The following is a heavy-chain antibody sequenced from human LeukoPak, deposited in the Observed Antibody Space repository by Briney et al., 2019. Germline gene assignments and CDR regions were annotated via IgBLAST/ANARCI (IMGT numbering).Heavy chain of an antibody. Sequence: SGGSLRLSCAASGFTFSSYGMHGVREAPGEGLEWVSPIAYDSRNTYYADSVKGRFPISRDNSKNTLYLQLSSLRIEDTAVYYCARVGGGNYHPLDYWGQGTLVTVSS. J-gene: IGHJ4*02. CDR2: IAYDSRNT. CDR1: GFTFSSYG. CDR3: ARVGGGNYHPLDY. D-gene: IGHD1-26*01. V-gene: IGHV3-30*19.